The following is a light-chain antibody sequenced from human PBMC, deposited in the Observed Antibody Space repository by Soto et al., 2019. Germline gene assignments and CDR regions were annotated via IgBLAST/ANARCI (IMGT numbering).Light chain of an antibody. Sequence: QSALTQPASVSGSPGQPITISCTGPSSDVGGHNYVSWYQQHPGTAPKLMIYEVTNRPSGVSNRFSGSKSGNTASLTISGLQAEDEADYYCSSYTSSTTLDVVFGGGTKLTVL. CDR3: SSYTSSTTLDVV. CDR1: SSDVGGHNY. CDR2: EVT. J-gene: IGLJ2*01. V-gene: IGLV2-14*01.